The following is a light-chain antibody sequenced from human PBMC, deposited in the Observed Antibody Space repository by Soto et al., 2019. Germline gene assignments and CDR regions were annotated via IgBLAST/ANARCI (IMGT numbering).Light chain of an antibody. Sequence: QSVLTQPPSASGSPGQSVTISCTGTSSDVGGYNYVSWYQHHPGKAPKLIIYEVTKRPSGVPDRFSGSKSGNTASLTVSGLQAEDEADYYCSSYADTNTYVFGTGTQLTVL. CDR1: SSDVGGYNY. J-gene: IGLJ7*01. CDR3: SSYADTNTYV. CDR2: EVT. V-gene: IGLV2-8*01.